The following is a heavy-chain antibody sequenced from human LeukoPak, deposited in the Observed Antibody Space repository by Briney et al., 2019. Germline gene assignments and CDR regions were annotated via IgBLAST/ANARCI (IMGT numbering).Heavy chain of an antibody. CDR2: IDWDDDK. D-gene: IGHD5-18*01. Sequence: SGPALVKPTQTPTLTCTFSGFSLSTSGMCVSWIRQPPGKALEWLARIDWDDDKYYSTSLKTRLTISKDTSKNQVVLTMTNMDTVDTATYYCAGGTAMVSVSFDYWGQGTLVTVSS. CDR3: AGGTAMVSVSFDY. CDR1: GFSLSTSGMC. V-gene: IGHV2-70*11. J-gene: IGHJ4*02.